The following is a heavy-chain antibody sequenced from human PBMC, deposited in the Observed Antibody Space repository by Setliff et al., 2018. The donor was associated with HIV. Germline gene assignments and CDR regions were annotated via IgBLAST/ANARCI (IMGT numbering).Heavy chain of an antibody. CDR1: GYTFTSYD. J-gene: IGHJ6*03. CDR2: MNPDSRNT. Sequence: ASVKVSCKASGYTFTSYDINWVRQAAGQGLEWMGWMNPDSRNTGYAQRFEGSVTMTWDTSISTAYMELSSLRSEDTAVYYCARVTTGTYYYYMDVWGKGTTVTVSS. V-gene: IGHV1-8*02. D-gene: IGHD1-7*01. CDR3: ARVTTGTYYYYMDV.